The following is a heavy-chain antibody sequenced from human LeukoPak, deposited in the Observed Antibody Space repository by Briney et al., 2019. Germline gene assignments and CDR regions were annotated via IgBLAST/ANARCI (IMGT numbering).Heavy chain of an antibody. CDR2: IHHSGST. V-gene: IGHV4-38-2*01. CDR1: GYSISSSYY. D-gene: IGHD3-10*01. CDR3: ARWDGSGRVYGMDV. J-gene: IGHJ6*04. Sequence: PSETLSLTCAVSGYSISSSYYWGWIRQPPGKGLEWIESIHHSGSTYYNPSLKSRVTISVDTSKNQFSLKLSSVTAADTAVYYCARWDGSGRVYGMDVWGKGTTVTVSS.